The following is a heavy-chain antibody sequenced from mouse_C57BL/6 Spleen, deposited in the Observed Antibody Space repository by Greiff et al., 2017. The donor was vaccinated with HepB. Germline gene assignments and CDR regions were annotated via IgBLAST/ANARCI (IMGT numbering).Heavy chain of an antibody. CDR3: ARVYGSSYGFAY. CDR2: ISGGGGNT. CDR1: GFTFSSYT. D-gene: IGHD1-1*01. Sequence: EVKLMESGGGLVKPGGSLKLSCAASGFTFSSYTMSWVRQTPEKRLEWVATISGGGGNTYYPDSVKGRFTISRDNAKNTLYLQMSSLRSEDTALYYCARVYGSSYGFAYWGQGTLVTVSA. V-gene: IGHV5-9*01. J-gene: IGHJ3*01.